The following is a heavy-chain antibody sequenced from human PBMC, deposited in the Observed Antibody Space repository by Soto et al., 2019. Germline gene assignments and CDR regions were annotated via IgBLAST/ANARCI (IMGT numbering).Heavy chain of an antibody. CDR3: ARGPTQLRFLEWLSQGYGMDV. CDR2: INHSGST. Sequence: SETLSLTCAVYGGSFSGYYWSWIRQPPGKGLEWIGEINHSGSTNYNPSLKSRVTISVDTSKNQFSLKLSSVTAADTAVHYCARGPTQLRFLEWLSQGYGMDVWGQGTTVTVSS. V-gene: IGHV4-34*01. CDR1: GGSFSGYY. J-gene: IGHJ6*02. D-gene: IGHD3-3*01.